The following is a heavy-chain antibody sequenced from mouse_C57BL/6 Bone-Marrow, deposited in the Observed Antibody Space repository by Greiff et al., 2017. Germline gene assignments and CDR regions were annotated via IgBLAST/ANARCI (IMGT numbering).Heavy chain of an antibody. CDR2: INSDGSAI. D-gene: IGHD2-5*01. Sequence: EVQRVETGGGLVQPGGSRGLSCEGSGFTFSGFWMSWVRQTPGKTLEWIGDINSDGSAINYAPSIKDRFTIFRDNDKSTLYLQMSNVRSEDTATYFCMVTIVTTSYYFDYWGQGTTLTVSS. CDR3: MVTIVTTSYYFDY. CDR1: GFTFSGFW. V-gene: IGHV11-2*01. J-gene: IGHJ2*01.